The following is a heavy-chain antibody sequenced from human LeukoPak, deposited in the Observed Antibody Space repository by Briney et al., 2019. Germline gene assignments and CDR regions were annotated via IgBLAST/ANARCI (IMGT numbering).Heavy chain of an antibody. Sequence: GGSLRLSCAASGSIFSSYSMNWVRQAPGKGLEWVSSISSSSSYIYYADSVKGRFTISRDNAKNSLYLQVNSLRAEDTAVYYCARDIFIWSSGLISSWSYYGMDVWGQGTTVTVSS. CDR3: ARDIFIWSSGLISSWSYYGMDV. CDR1: GSIFSSYS. J-gene: IGHJ6*02. V-gene: IGHV3-21*01. D-gene: IGHD6-13*01. CDR2: ISSSSSYI.